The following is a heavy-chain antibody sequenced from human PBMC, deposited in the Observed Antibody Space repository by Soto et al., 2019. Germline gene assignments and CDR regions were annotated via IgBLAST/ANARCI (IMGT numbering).Heavy chain of an antibody. V-gene: IGHV3-21*01. J-gene: IGHJ3*02. CDR2: ISSSSSYI. CDR1: GFTFSSYS. D-gene: IGHD2-15*01. Sequence: GSLRLSCAASGFTFSSYSMNWVRQAPGKGLEWVSSISSSSSYIYYADSVKGRFTISRDNAKNSLYLQMNSLRAEDTAVYYCARDLTLEDIVVVVAAWHDAFDIWGQGTMVTVSS. CDR3: ARDLTLEDIVVVVAAWHDAFDI.